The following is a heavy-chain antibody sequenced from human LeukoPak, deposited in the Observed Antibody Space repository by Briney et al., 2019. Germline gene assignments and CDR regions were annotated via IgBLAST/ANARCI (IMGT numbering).Heavy chain of an antibody. Sequence: SETLSLTCTVSGGSVSSGSYYWSWIRQPPGKGLEWIGYIYYSGSTNYNPSLKSRVTISVDTSKNQFSLKLSSVTAADTAVYYCARGYSSGWYLYFDYWGQGTLVTVSS. CDR1: GGSVSSGSYY. CDR3: ARGYSSGWYLYFDY. D-gene: IGHD6-19*01. V-gene: IGHV4-61*01. CDR2: IYYSGST. J-gene: IGHJ4*02.